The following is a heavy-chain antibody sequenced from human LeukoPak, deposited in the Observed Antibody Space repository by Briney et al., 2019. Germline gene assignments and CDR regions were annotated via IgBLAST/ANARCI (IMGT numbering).Heavy chain of an antibody. D-gene: IGHD2-2*03. J-gene: IGHJ5*02. CDR2: IRYDGSNK. CDR1: GFNFRSYG. V-gene: IGHV3-30*02. Sequence: GGSLRLSCAASGFNFRSYGMHWVRQAPGKGLEWVAFIRYDGSNKYYADSVKGRFTISRDNSKNTLYLQMNSLRAEDTAVYYCAKGAHPLDIVVVPAVTPWGQGTLVTVSS. CDR3: AKGAHPLDIVVVPAVTP.